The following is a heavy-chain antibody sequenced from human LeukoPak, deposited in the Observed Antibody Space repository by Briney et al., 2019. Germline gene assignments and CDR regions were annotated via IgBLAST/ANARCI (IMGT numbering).Heavy chain of an antibody. CDR3: AELGITMIGGV. V-gene: IGHV3-53*01. Sequence: GGSLRLSCAASGFLVSSYYMTWVRQAPGKGLEWVSVLYSGVGTYYADSVKGRFTISRDNAKNSLYLQMNSLRAEDTAVYYCAELGITMIGGVWGKGTTVTISS. CDR1: GFLVSSYY. CDR2: LYSGVGT. D-gene: IGHD3-10*02. J-gene: IGHJ6*04.